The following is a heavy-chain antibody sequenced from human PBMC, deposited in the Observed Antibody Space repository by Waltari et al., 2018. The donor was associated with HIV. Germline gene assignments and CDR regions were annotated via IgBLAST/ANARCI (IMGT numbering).Heavy chain of an antibody. Sequence: QVQLEHLGAGLVKPSETLSVSCAVYNGSFGSYYWAWVRQAPGKGVEWIGEVHYDGCRFYNPSLQSRALAFLEAAKRQFSLGLTSETAADTAVYFCVRGPNWQLGGLDVWGRGTTVIVSS. CDR3: VRGPNWQLGGLDV. V-gene: IGHV4-34*02. J-gene: IGHJ6*02. CDR2: VHYDGCR. D-gene: IGHD1-1*01. CDR1: NGSFGSYY.